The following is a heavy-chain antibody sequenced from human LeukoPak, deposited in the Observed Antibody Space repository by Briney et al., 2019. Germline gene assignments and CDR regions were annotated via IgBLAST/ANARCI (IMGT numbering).Heavy chain of an antibody. J-gene: IGHJ4*02. D-gene: IGHD4-17*01. Sequence: GGSLRLSCAASGFTFSSYSMNWIRQAPGKGLEWVSYISSSSGTIYYADSVKGRFTISRDNAKNTLYLQMSSLRAEDTAVYYCAKEERAWDYVGGQGTLVTVSS. CDR2: ISSSSGTI. CDR1: GFTFSSYS. V-gene: IGHV3-48*01. CDR3: AKEERAWDYV.